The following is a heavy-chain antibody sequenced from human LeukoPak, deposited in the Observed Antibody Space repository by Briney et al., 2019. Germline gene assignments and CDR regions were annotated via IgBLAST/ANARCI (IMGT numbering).Heavy chain of an antibody. V-gene: IGHV1-69*13. J-gene: IGHJ4*02. CDR3: ARGAIAAAGTGGYFDY. D-gene: IGHD6-13*01. CDR2: IIPIFGTA. CDR1: GYTFTSYG. Sequence: SVKVSCKASGYTFTSYGISWVRQAPGQGLEWMGGIIPIFGTANYAQKFQGRVTITADESTSTAYMELSSLRSEDTAVYYCARGAIAAAGTGGYFDYWGQGTLVTVSS.